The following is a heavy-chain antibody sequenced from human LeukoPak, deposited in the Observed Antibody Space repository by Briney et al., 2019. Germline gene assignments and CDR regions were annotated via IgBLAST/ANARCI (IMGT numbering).Heavy chain of an antibody. Sequence: PSQTLSLTCTVSGGSISSGDYYWSWIRQPPGEGLEWIGYIYYSGSTYYNQSLKSRVTISVDTSKNQFSLKLSSVTAADTAVYYCARERNIFGVVIDVWFDPWGQGTLVTVSS. CDR3: ARERNIFGVVIDVWFDP. CDR1: GGSISSGDYY. V-gene: IGHV4-30-4*08. J-gene: IGHJ5*02. D-gene: IGHD3-3*02. CDR2: IYYSGST.